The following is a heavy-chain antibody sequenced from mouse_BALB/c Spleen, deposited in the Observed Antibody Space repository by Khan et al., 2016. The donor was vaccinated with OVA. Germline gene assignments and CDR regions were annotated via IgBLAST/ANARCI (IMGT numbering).Heavy chain of an antibody. J-gene: IGHJ3*01. CDR3: VNHGSSAAWFTY. D-gene: IGHD1-1*01. Sequence: VQLKQSGAELAKPGASVKMSCKASDYTFTNYWMHWVQQRPGQGLEWIGYINPSTDYTEYNQKFKDKATLTADKSSSTAYMQLSSLTSEDSAVYYCVNHGSSAAWFTYWGQGTLVTVSA. CDR1: DYTFTNYW. V-gene: IGHV1-7*01. CDR2: INPSTDYT.